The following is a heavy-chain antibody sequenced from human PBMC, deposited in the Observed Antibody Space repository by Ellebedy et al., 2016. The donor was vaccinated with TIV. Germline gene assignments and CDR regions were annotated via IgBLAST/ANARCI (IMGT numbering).Heavy chain of an antibody. CDR2: IVVGSGNT. CDR1: GFTFTNSA. D-gene: IGHD2-21*01. Sequence: AASVKVSCKASGFTFTNSAIQWVRQARGQRLEWIGWIVVGSGNTNYAQKFQERVTITRDMSTRTAFVELSSLRSEDTAVYYCAARTVWSSPVDFWGQGTGVTVSS. CDR3: AARTVWSSPVDF. V-gene: IGHV1-58*02. J-gene: IGHJ4*02.